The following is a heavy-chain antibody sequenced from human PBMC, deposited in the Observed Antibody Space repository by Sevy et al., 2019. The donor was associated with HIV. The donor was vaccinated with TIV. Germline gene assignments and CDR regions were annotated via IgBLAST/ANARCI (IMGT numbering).Heavy chain of an antibody. D-gene: IGHD2-15*01. CDR1: GFTFSSYA. CDR3: ARGERWYSYYGMDV. V-gene: IGHV3-30-3*01. CDR2: ISYDGSNK. Sequence: RGSLRLSCAASGFTFSSYAMHWVRQAPGKGLEWVAVISYDGSNKYYADSVKGRFTISRDNSKNTLYLQMNSLRAEDTAVYYCARGERWYSYYGMDVWGQGTTVTVS. J-gene: IGHJ6*02.